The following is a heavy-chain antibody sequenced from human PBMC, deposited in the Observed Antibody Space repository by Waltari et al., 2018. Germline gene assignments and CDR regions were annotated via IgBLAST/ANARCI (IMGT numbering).Heavy chain of an antibody. V-gene: IGHV3-30-3*01. J-gene: IGHJ4*02. CDR1: GFTFSSYA. Sequence: QVQLVESGGGVVQPGRSLRLSCAASGFTFSSYAMHWVRQAPGKGLEWVAVISYDGRNKDYAESVKGRFTISRDNSKNTLYLQMNSLRAEDTAVYYCAKELVTMIVVVTPLDYWGQGTLVTVSS. D-gene: IGHD3-22*01. CDR3: AKELVTMIVVVTPLDY. CDR2: ISYDGRNK.